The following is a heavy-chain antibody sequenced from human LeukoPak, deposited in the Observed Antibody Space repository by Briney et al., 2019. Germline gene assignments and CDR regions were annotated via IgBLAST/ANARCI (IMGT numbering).Heavy chain of an antibody. J-gene: IGHJ4*02. CDR1: GFPFSSYA. Sequence: PGGSLTLSCAASGFPFSSYAMSWLRQATGKGLEWVSAIRGSGGSTYYADSVKGRFTIPRDNSKNTLYLQMNSLRAEDTAVYYCASKSGWYVEGDYWGQGTLVTVSS. D-gene: IGHD6-19*01. CDR2: IRGSGGST. V-gene: IGHV3-23*01. CDR3: ASKSGWYVEGDY.